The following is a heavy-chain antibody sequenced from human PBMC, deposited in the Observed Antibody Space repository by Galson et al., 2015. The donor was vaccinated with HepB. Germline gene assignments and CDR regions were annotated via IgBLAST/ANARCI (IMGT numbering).Heavy chain of an antibody. D-gene: IGHD6-19*01. J-gene: IGHJ4*02. Sequence: SLRLSCAASGFTFSSYSMNWVRQAPGKGLEWVSYISSSSSTIYYADSVKGRFTISRDNAKNSLYLQMSSLRAEDTAVYYCVKDEVAVAAHVWGQGALVTVSS. CDR1: GFTFSSYS. V-gene: IGHV3-48*01. CDR3: VKDEVAVAAHV. CDR2: ISSSSSTI.